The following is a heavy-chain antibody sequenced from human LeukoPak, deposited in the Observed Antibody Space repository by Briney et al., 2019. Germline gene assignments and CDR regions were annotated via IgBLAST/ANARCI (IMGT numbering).Heavy chain of an antibody. D-gene: IGHD1-7*01. CDR3: ARDHSNWNYAPDF. CDR1: GYTFTNYA. J-gene: IGHJ4*02. CDR2: ISASNGNT. Sequence: ASVKVSCKASGYTFTNYALNWVRQAPGQGLEWMGWISASNGNTNYAQKFRDRVTMSTDTSTGTAYLGVRSLTSDDTAVYYCARDHSNWNYAPDFWGQGTLVIVSS. V-gene: IGHV1-18*01.